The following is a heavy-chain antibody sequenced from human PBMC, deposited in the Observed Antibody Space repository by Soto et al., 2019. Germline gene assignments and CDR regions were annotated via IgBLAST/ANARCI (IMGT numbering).Heavy chain of an antibody. CDR1: GCTFSSYA. D-gene: IGHD5-18*01. J-gene: IGHJ4*02. Sequence: SVKVSCKASGCTFSSYAISWVRQAPGQGLEWMGGIIPIFGTANYAQKFQGRVTITADESTSTAYMELSSLRSEDTAVYYCARTIGYSYGAQFDYWGQGTLVTVSS. CDR3: ARTIGYSYGAQFDY. V-gene: IGHV1-69*13. CDR2: IIPIFGTA.